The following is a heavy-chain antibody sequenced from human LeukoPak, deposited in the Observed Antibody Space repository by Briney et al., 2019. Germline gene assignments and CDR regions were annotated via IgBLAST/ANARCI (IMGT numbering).Heavy chain of an antibody. D-gene: IGHD3-3*01. V-gene: IGHV5-51*01. CDR1: GYSFTSYW. J-gene: IGHJ6*03. CDR2: IYPGDSDT. Sequence: PGESLKISCKGSGYSFTSYWIGWVRQMPGKGLEWMGIIYPGDSDTRYSPSFRGQVTISADKSISTAYLQWSSLKASDTAMYYCARHGGNYDFWSGPTYYMDVWGKGTTVTVSS. CDR3: ARHGGNYDFWSGPTYYMDV.